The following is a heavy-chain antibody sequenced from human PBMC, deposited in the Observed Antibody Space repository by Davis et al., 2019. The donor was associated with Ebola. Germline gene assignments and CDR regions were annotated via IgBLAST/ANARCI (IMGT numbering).Heavy chain of an antibody. V-gene: IGHV4-59*01. CDR3: ARRQIYYDSSGYYHGGFDY. D-gene: IGHD3-22*01. CDR2: IYYSGIT. CDR1: GVSISSFY. J-gene: IGHJ4*02. Sequence: SETLSLTCAVSGVSISSFYWSWIRQTPGKGLEWIGYIYYSGITNYNPSLKSRVTISVDTSKNQFSLKLSTVTAADTAVYYCARRQIYYDSSGYYHGGFDYWGQGTLVTVSS.